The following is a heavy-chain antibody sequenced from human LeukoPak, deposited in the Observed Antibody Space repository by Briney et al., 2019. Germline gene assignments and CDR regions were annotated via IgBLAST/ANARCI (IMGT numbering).Heavy chain of an antibody. Sequence: GGSLRLSCAASGFTFSRSWMSWVRQAPGKGVEWVANINQDGSEKYYVDSMKGRFTVSRDNARNSLYLQMDSLRAEDTAVYYCARGGTFVSDYWGQGTLVTVSS. V-gene: IGHV3-7*01. CDR2: INQDGSEK. D-gene: IGHD1-1*01. CDR3: ARGGTFVSDY. J-gene: IGHJ4*02. CDR1: GFTFSRSW.